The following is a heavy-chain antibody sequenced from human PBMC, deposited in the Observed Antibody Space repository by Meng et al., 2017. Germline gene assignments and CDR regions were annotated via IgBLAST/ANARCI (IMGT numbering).Heavy chain of an antibody. D-gene: IGHD6-6*01. CDR3: ARRRGGSSDWFDP. CDR1: GGSSSGYY. V-gene: IGHV4-34*01. CDR2: INHSGST. Sequence: QVQLQQWGAGLLKPSETLSLTCAVYGGSSSGYYWSWIRQPPGKGLEWIGEINHSGSTNYNPSLKSRVTISVDTSKNQFSLKLSSVTAADTAVYYCARRRGGSSDWFDPWGQGTLVTVSS. J-gene: IGHJ5*02.